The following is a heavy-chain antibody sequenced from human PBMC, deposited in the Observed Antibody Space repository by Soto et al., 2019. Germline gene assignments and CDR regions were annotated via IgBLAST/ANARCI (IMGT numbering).Heavy chain of an antibody. D-gene: IGHD3-10*01. CDR3: ARDGVPLWPRYYFDY. CDR1: GYSFSNYS. J-gene: IGHJ4*02. V-gene: IGHV1-46*01. CDR2: INPNGGST. Sequence: VQLVQSGAEVKNPGASVQVSCKTSGYSFSNYSMHWVRQVPGQGLEWMGKINPNGGSTSLAQKFQDAVTLTRDTSTNTVYLELSSLTSEDTAVYYCARDGVPLWPRYYFDYWGQGTLVTVSS.